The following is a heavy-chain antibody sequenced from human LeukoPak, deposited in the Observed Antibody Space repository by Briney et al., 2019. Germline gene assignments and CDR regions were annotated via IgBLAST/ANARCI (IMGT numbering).Heavy chain of an antibody. J-gene: IGHJ4*02. CDR2: ISYDGSHK. CDR1: GFTLSGYG. V-gene: IGHV3-30*18. Sequence: GGSLRLSCAASGFTLSGYGMHWVRQAPGKGLEWVAVISYDGSHKYYADSVKGRFTISRDNSENTLYLQMNSLRAEDTAVYYCAKGVWFGELYYWGQGTLVTVSS. CDR3: AKGVWFGELYY. D-gene: IGHD3-10*01.